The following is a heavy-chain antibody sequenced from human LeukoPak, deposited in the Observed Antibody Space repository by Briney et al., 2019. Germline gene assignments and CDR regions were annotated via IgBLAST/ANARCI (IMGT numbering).Heavy chain of an antibody. V-gene: IGHV3-9*01. CDR3: AKEWSEGAFDI. D-gene: IGHD2-15*01. CDR1: GFTFDDYA. CDR2: ISWNSGSI. Sequence: PGGSLRLSCAASGFTFDDYAMHWVRQAPGKGLEWVSGISWNSGSIGYADSVKGRFTISRDNAKNSLYLQMNSLRAEDTALYYCAKEWSEGAFDIWGQGTMVTVSS. J-gene: IGHJ3*02.